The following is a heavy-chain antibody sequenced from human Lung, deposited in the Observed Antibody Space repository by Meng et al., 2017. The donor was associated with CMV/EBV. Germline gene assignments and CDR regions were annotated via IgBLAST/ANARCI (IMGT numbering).Heavy chain of an antibody. CDR3: ARDLGYSSSWYFQYYFDC. CDR2: INPSDNTT. D-gene: IGHD6-13*01. CDR1: GYTLTNYY. V-gene: IGHV1-46*01. J-gene: IGHJ4*02. Sequence: ASXXVSXKASGYTLTNYYIHWVRQAPGQGLEWMGIINPSDNTTIYAQKFQGRVTMTRDTSTSTVYMELSSLRSDDTALYYRARDLGYSSSWYFQYYFDCWGQGXLVTVSS.